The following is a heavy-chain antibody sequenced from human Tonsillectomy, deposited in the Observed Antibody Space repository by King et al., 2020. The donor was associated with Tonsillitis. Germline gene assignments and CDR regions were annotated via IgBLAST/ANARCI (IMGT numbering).Heavy chain of an antibody. Sequence: QLVQSGAEVKKPGSSVKVSCKASGGTFISHAISWVRQAPGHGFEWMGRIIPIIGIGDYAQKFQSRVTITADKSTSTVYMELGSLRSEDTAVYYCARGLYDSSGFTLGFWGQGTLVTVSS. CDR3: ARGLYDSSGFTLGF. J-gene: IGHJ4*02. CDR1: GGTFISHA. V-gene: IGHV1-69*09. CDR2: IIPIIGIG. D-gene: IGHD3-22*01.